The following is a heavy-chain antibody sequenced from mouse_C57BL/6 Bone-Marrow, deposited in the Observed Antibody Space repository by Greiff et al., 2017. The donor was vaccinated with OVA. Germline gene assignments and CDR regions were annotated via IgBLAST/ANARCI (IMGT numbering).Heavy chain of an antibody. Sequence: EVKLVESGTVLARPGASVKMSCKTSGYTFTSYWMHWVKQRPGQGLEWIGAIYPGNSDTSYNQKFKGKAKLTAVTSASTAYMELSSLTSEDSAVYYCAIGGSSSFYYAMDYWGQGTSVTVSS. CDR3: AIGGSSSFYYAMDY. CDR2: IYPGNSDT. CDR1: GYTFTSYW. V-gene: IGHV1-5*01. J-gene: IGHJ4*01. D-gene: IGHD1-1*01.